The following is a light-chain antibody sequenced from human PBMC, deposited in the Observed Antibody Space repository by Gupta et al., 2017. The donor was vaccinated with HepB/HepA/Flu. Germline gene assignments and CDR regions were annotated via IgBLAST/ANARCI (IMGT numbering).Light chain of an antibody. J-gene: IGKJ4*01. Sequence: EIVMPQSPATLSVSPGERATLSCRASQSVSSNLAWYQQKPGQAPRLLIYGASTRATGIPARFSGSGSGTEFTLTISSLQSEDFAVYYCQQYNNWPPGFGGGTKVEIK. CDR2: GAS. CDR3: QQYNNWPPG. CDR1: QSVSSN. V-gene: IGKV3-15*01.